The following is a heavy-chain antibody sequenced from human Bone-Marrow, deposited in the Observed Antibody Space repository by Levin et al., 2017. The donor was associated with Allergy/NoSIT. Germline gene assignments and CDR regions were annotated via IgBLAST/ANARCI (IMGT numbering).Heavy chain of an antibody. CDR2: ITSSSTYI. J-gene: IGHJ4*02. CDR3: AREGPGGYEFDY. V-gene: IGHV3-21*01. Sequence: SCAASGFTFTSHSMNWVRQAPGKGLEWVSSITSSSTYIYYRDSVKGRFTISRDNAKKSLYLQMNSLRAEDTAVYYCAREGPGGYEFDYWGQGTLVTVSS. CDR1: GFTFTSHS. D-gene: IGHD5-12*01.